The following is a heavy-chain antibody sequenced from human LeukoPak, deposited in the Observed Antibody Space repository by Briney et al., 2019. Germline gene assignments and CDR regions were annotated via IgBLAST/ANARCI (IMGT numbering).Heavy chain of an antibody. V-gene: IGHV3-30*02. CDR2: IRYDGSNK. CDR3: TKDRHQWTREPEGYYFDY. CDR1: GFTFSSYG. D-gene: IGHD6-19*01. J-gene: IGHJ4*02. Sequence: PGGSLRLSCAASGFTFSSYGMHWVRQAPGKGLEWVAFIRYDGSNKYYADSVKGRFTISRDNSKNTLYLQMNSLRAEDTAVYYCTKDRHQWTREPEGYYFDYWGQGTLVTVSS.